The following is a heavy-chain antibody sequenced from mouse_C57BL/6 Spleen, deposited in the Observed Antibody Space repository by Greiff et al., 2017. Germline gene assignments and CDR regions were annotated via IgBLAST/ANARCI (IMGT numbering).Heavy chain of an antibody. J-gene: IGHJ3*01. D-gene: IGHD1-1*01. CDR2: IDPENGDT. CDR1: GFNIKDDY. V-gene: IGHV14-4*01. CDR3: TTHSSVVAKGCFAY. Sequence: EVQLQQPGAELVRPGASVKLSCTASGFNIKDDYMHWVKQRPEQGLEWIGWIDPENGDTEYAPKFQGKATITVDTSSNTAYLQLCSLSSEDTAVYYCTTHSSVVAKGCFAYWGQGTLVTVSA.